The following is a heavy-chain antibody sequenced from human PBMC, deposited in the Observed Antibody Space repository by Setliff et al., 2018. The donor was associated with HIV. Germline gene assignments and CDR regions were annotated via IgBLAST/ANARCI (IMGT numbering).Heavy chain of an antibody. J-gene: IGHJ6*02. CDR2: INHSGST. D-gene: IGHD1-1*01. CDR1: GGSFSGYY. Sequence: SETLSLTCAVYGGSFSGYYWSWIRQPPGKGLEWIGEINHSGSTNYNPSLKSRVTISVDTSKNQFSLKLSSVTAADTAVYYCASDDNDPYYYGTDVWGQGTTVTVSS. CDR3: ASDDNDPYYYGTDV. V-gene: IGHV4-34*01.